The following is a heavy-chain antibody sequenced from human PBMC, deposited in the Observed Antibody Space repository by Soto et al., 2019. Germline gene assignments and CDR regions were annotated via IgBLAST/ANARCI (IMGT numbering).Heavy chain of an antibody. CDR3: ARGRASGSYYLLDY. CDR2: INPNSGNI. V-gene: IGHV1-8*01. J-gene: IGHJ4*02. Sequence: ASVKVSCKSSGDTFTTYHINWGGQATGHGLEWMGWINPNSGNIGYAQRFQGRVTMTRDTAIRTAYMEVSSLRSDDTAVYYCARGRASGSYYLLDYWGQGTLVTVSS. CDR1: GDTFTTYH. D-gene: IGHD3-10*01.